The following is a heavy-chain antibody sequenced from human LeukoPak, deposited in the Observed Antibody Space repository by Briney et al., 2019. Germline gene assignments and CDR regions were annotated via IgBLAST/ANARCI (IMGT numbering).Heavy chain of an antibody. V-gene: IGHV3-21*01. CDR3: ASGQGRGYFDY. J-gene: IGHJ4*02. CDR2: ITSSSSYI. Sequence: GGALRLSCAASGFTFSTYNMNWVRQAPGKGLEWVSSITSSSSYIYYADSVKGRFTISRDNAKNSLYLQMNSLRAEDTAVYYCASGQGRGYFDYWGQGTLVTVSS. CDR1: GFTFSTYN. D-gene: IGHD1-26*01.